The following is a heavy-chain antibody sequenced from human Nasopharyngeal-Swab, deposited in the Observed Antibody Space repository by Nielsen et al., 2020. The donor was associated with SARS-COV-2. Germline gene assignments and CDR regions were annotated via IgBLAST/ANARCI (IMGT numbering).Heavy chain of an antibody. Sequence: SETLSLTCTVSGGSISSSSYYWSWIRQPPGKGLEWIGEINHSGSTNYNPSLKSRVTISVDTSKNQFSLKLSSVTAADTAVYYRARFLGLRVLGGYDGGYYYYGMDVWGQGTTVTVSS. J-gene: IGHJ6*02. V-gene: IGHV4-39*07. CDR1: GGSISSSSYY. CDR2: INHSGST. D-gene: IGHD5-12*01. CDR3: ARFLGLRVLGGYDGGYYYYGMDV.